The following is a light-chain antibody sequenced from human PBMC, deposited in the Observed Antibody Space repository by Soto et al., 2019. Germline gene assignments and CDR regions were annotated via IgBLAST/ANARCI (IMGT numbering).Light chain of an antibody. CDR2: AAS. V-gene: IGKV1-9*01. CDR3: QQYNSYAIT. J-gene: IGKJ5*01. CDR1: QVISTS. Sequence: DIQLTQSPSFLSPSIGESVTITCRASQVISTSLAWYQVKPGEAPKLLIYAASTLESGVPSRFSATVSGTEFSLTITSLQPEDFATYYCQQYNSYAITFGQGTRLEIK.